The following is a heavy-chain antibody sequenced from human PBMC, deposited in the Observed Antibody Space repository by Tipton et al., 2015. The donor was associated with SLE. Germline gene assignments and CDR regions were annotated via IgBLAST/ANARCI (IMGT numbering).Heavy chain of an antibody. CDR2: TSKSGST. J-gene: IGHJ5*02. CDR3: ARDRAICTRTTCYGDNWFDP. Sequence: TLSLTCTVSGGSISSDDYYWTWIRQHPGKGLEWIGYTSKSGSTYYTPSLKSRVTISVDTSKNQFSLKLTSVTAADTAVYYCARDRAICTRTTCYGDNWFDPWGQGTLVTVSS. CDR1: GGSISSDDYY. V-gene: IGHV4-31*03. D-gene: IGHD2-2*01.